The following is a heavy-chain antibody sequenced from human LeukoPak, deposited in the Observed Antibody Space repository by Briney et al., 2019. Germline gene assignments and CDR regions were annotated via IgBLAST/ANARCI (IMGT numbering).Heavy chain of an antibody. D-gene: IGHD2-21*01. V-gene: IGHV4-39*02. J-gene: IGHJ4*02. CDR3: ARVYWGFDS. CDR1: GGSISSSTYY. Sequence: SETLSLTCTVSGGSISSSTYYWGWIRQPPGKGLEWIGNIYYSGSTYYNPSLKSRVTISVDTSKNHFSLKLSSVTAADTAGYYCARVYWGFDSGGQEPLVTVS. CDR2: IYYSGST.